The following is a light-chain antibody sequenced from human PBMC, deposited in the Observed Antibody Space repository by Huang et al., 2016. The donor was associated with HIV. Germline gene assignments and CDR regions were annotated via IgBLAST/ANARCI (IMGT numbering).Light chain of an antibody. J-gene: IGKJ3*01. CDR1: DDNGTD. CDR2: DAS. CDR3: QQRRNWPPFT. Sequence: EILLTQSPATLSLSPGDRATLSCRAGDDNGTDLAWYQQKPGQAPRLLIYDASNRAADIPDRFGGSGSGTEFTLTINNLEPGDYAIYFCQQRRNWPPFTFGPGTRVDI. V-gene: IGKV3-11*01.